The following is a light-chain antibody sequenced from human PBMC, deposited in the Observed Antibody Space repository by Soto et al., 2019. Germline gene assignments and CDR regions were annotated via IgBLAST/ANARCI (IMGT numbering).Light chain of an antibody. CDR1: QTLTNTY. J-gene: IGKJ1*01. CDR3: QLYGVSPKT. CDR2: DAS. V-gene: IGKV3-20*01. Sequence: EIVLTQSPGTLSLSPGERATLSCRASQTLTNTYLAWYQQKPGQAPRLLIFDASTRATGIADRFSGSGSGTDVTLTISRLEPEDFAVYCCQLYGVSPKTFGQGTNVEVK.